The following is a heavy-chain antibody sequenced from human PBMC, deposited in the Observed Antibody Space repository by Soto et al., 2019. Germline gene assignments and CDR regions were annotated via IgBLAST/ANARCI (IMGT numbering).Heavy chain of an antibody. V-gene: IGHV4-34*01. J-gene: IGHJ6*03. Sequence: QVQLQQWGAGLLKPSETLSLTCAVYGGSFSGYYWSWIRQPPGKGLEWIGEINHSGSTNYNPSLKSRVTRSVDTSKNQFSLKLSSVTAADTAVYYCGTVTTTGYYMDVWGKGTTVTVSS. D-gene: IGHD4-17*01. CDR2: INHSGST. CDR3: GTVTTTGYYMDV. CDR1: GGSFSGYY.